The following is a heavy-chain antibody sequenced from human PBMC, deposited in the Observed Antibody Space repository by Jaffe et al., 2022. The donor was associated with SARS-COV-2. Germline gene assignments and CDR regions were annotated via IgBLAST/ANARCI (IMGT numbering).Heavy chain of an antibody. CDR1: GYTFTGYY. Sequence: QVQLVQSGAEVKKPGASVKVSCKASGYTFTGYYMHWVRQAPGQGLEWMGWINPNSGGTNYAQKFQGRVTMTRDTSISTAYMELSRLRSDDTAVYYCARELWERQVGGNWFDPWGQGTLVTVSS. J-gene: IGHJ5*02. D-gene: IGHD1-26*01. CDR3: ARELWERQVGGNWFDP. CDR2: INPNSGGT. V-gene: IGHV1-2*02.